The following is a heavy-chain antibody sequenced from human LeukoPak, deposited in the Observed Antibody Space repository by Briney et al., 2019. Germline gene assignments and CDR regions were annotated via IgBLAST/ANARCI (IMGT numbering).Heavy chain of an antibody. CDR3: AREVKKGVAAAGSRDY. V-gene: IGHV3-53*01. D-gene: IGHD6-13*01. J-gene: IGHJ4*02. Sequence: GRSLRLSCAASGFTVISNYMSWVRQAPGKGLEWVSIIYSGGTTHYADSVKGRFTISRDNSKNTLYLQMNSLRVEDTAVYYCAREVKKGVAAAGSRDYWGQGTLVTVSS. CDR1: GFTVISNY. CDR2: IYSGGTT.